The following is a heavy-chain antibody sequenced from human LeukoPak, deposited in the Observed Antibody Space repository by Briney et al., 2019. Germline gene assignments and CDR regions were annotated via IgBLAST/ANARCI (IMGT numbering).Heavy chain of an antibody. CDR1: GFGFSSYG. J-gene: IGHJ4*02. D-gene: IGHD6-6*01. Sequence: GGSLRLSCAAPGFGFSSYGMHWVRQAPGKGLEWVAFMRYDGSNNYHGDSVRGRFTISRDNSKNTLYLQMNSLRAEDTAVYYCAKDSHIAARGAYYFDYWGQGTLVTVSS. CDR2: MRYDGSNN. CDR3: AKDSHIAARGAYYFDY. V-gene: IGHV3-30*02.